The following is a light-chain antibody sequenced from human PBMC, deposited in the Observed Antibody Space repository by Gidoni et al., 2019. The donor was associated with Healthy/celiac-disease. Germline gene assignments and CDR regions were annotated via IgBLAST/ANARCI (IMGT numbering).Light chain of an antibody. CDR1: ESVSSN. J-gene: IGKJ2*04. CDR2: GAS. CDR3: QQYNNWPRSS. V-gene: IGKV3-15*01. Sequence: ENVMPPSPATLSVSPGERATLSCRASESVSSNLAWYQQKPGQAPRLLIYGASTRATGIPARFSGSGSGTEFTLTISSLQSEDFAVYYCQQYNNWPRSSFGQGTKLEIK.